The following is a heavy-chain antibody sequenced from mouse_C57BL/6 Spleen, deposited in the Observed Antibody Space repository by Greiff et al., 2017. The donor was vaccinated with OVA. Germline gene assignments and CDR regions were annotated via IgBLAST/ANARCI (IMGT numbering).Heavy chain of an antibody. J-gene: IGHJ3*01. D-gene: IGHD2-5*01. CDR3: ARHPFYYSNSWFAY. V-gene: IGHV1-55*01. Sequence: QVQLQQPGAELVKPGASVKMSCKASGYTFTSYWITWVKQRPGQGLEWIGDIYPGSGSTNYNEKFKSKATLTVDTSSSTAYMQLSSLTSEDSAVYYGARHPFYYSNSWFAYWGQGTLVTVSA. CDR2: IYPGSGST. CDR1: GYTFTSYW.